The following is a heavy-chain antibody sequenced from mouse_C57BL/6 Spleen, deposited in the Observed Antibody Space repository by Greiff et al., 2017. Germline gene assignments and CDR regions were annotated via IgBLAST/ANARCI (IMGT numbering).Heavy chain of an antibody. J-gene: IGHJ4*01. CDR1: GYTFTSYW. Sequence: QVQLQQPGAELVKPGASVKVSCKASGYTFTSYWMHWVKQRPGQGLEWIGRIHPSDSDTTYNQKFKGKATLTVDKSSSTAYLQLSSLTSEDSSFYYCAMSLFITTVVATDYYAMDYWGQGTSVTVSS. CDR3: AMSLFITTVVATDYYAMDY. D-gene: IGHD1-1*01. CDR2: IHPSDSDT. V-gene: IGHV1-74*01.